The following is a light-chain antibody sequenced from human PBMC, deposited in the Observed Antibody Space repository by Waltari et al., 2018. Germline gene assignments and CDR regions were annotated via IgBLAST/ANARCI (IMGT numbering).Light chain of an antibody. CDR2: DVS. CDR1: SRDVGCYNY. Sequence: SALTQPRPVSGSPGQSVTISCTGTSRDVGCYNYVSWYQQHPGQATKLMIYDVSKRPSVVPDRVSGSPTGIPATLTISGLQAGDEADYCCCAPGGCWVFGGGNSMNVL. CDR3: CAPGGCWV. J-gene: IGLJ3*02. V-gene: IGLV2-11*01.